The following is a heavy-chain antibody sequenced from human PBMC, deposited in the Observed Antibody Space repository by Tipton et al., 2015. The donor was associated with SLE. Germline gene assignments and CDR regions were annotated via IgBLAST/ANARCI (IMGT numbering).Heavy chain of an antibody. CDR2: IFYRGNS. CDR3: ARGRDGYIY. J-gene: IGHJ4*02. V-gene: IGHV4-59*01. Sequence: TLSLTCAVSNGSISNYYWTWIRQPPGKGLEWIGYIFYRGNSNYNPSLKGRVTMSVDMSKNQFSLRLRSVSAADTAVYYCARGRDGYIYWGQGALVTVSP. CDR1: NGSISNYY. D-gene: IGHD5-24*01.